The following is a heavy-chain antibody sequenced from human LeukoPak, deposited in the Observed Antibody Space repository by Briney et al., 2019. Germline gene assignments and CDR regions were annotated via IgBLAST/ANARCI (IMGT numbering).Heavy chain of an antibody. D-gene: IGHD3-22*01. CDR2: INPCGST. CDR3: ARGRHDITMIDVVMTSVSYYLDV. Sequence: KASETLSLTCAVYGGSFSGYHWNWIRQSPGKGLDWIWDINPCGSTYYNTTRKTRLIVSLDTYKNLYPLKLRSVAAADTDVYYCARGRHDITMIDVVMTSVSYYLDVWGKGTTVTVS. J-gene: IGHJ6*03. V-gene: IGHV4-34*01. CDR1: GGSFSGYH.